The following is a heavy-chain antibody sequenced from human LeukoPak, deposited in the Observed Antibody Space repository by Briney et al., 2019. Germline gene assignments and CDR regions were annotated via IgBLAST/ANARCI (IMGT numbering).Heavy chain of an antibody. Sequence: GGSLRLSCAASGFTFSSYAMSWVRQAPGKGLEWVPAISGSGGSTYYADSVKGRFTISRDNSKNTLYLQMNSLRAEDTAVYYCAKDPWGIVGATTPLDYWGQGTLVTVSS. D-gene: IGHD1-26*01. J-gene: IGHJ4*02. CDR2: ISGSGGST. CDR1: GFTFSSYA. V-gene: IGHV3-23*01. CDR3: AKDPWGIVGATTPLDY.